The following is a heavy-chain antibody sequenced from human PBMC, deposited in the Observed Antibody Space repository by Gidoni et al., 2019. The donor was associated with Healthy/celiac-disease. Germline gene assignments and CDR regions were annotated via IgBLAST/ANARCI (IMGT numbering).Heavy chain of an antibody. J-gene: IGHJ4*02. D-gene: IGHD6-19*01. CDR1: ISSYY. Sequence: ISSYYWRWIRQPPGKGLEWIGYIYYSGSTNYNPSLKSRVTRSVDTSKNQFSLKLSSVTAADTAVYYGARMGSGWDFDYWGQGTLVTVSS. CDR3: ARMGSGWDFDY. CDR2: IYYSGST. V-gene: IGHV4-59*01.